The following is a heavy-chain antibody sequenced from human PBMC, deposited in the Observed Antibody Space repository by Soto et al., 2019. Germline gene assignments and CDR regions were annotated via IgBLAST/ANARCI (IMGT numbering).Heavy chain of an antibody. CDR1: GFSLSTSGVG. Sequence: QVTLMESGPTLVKPTQTLTLTCTFSGFSLSTSGVGVGWIRQPPGKDLEWLGLIYWDDDTRYGPSLKSRLTISRDSSEYQVVLTITIIDPVDTGTYYFVRRGCSGSACYGVDYCSQGTLVTVSS. J-gene: IGHJ4*02. CDR3: VRRGCSGSACYGVDY. D-gene: IGHD1-26*01. CDR2: IYWDDDT. V-gene: IGHV2-5*09.